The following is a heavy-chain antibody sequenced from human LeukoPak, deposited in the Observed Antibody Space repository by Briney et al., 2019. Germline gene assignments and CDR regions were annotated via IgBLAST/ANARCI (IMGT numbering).Heavy chain of an antibody. Sequence: GGSLRLSCAASGFTFSSYGMHWVRQAPGKGLEWVAVISYDGSNKYYADSVKGRFTISRDNSKNTLYRQMNSLRAEDTAVYYCAKGPRAAMVTGWFDPWGQGTLVTVSS. CDR2: ISYDGSNK. CDR3: AKGPRAAMVTGWFDP. V-gene: IGHV3-30*18. D-gene: IGHD5-18*01. J-gene: IGHJ5*02. CDR1: GFTFSSYG.